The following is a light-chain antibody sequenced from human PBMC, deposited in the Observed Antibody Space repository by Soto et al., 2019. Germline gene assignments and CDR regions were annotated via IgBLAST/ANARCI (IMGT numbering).Light chain of an antibody. CDR2: GNT. CDR1: SSNIGTTYD. CDR3: QSYDDSLSVHYV. Sequence: QSVLTQPPSVSGAPGQRVTISCTGSSSNIGTTYDVQWYQQLPGTAPKLLIHGNTDRPSGVPDQFTGSKSGTSASLAITGLQSDVEADYYCQSYDDSLSVHYVFGTGTKVTVL. V-gene: IGLV1-40*01. J-gene: IGLJ1*01.